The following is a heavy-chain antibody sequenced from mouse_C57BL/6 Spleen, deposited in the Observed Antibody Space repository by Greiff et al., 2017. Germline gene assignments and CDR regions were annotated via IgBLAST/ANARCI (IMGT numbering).Heavy chain of an antibody. CDR3: AGPYYCGSSPAWFAY. J-gene: IGHJ3*01. D-gene: IGHD1-1*01. V-gene: IGHV6-3*01. CDR1: GFTFSNYW. Sequence: EVKLMESGGGLVQPGGSMKLSCVASGFTFSNYWMNWVRQSPEKGLEWVAQIRLKSDNYATHYAESVKGRFTISRDDSKSRVYLQMNNLRAEETEIYYCAGPYYCGSSPAWFAYWGQGTLVTVSA. CDR2: IRLKSDNYAT.